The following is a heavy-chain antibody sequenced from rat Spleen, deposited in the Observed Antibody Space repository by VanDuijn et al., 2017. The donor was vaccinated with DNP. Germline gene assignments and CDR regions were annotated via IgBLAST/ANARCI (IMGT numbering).Heavy chain of an antibody. J-gene: IGHJ2*01. CDR3: ARWSDYFDY. CDR1: GYSITSSYR. D-gene: IGHD4-2*01. Sequence: EVQLQESGPGLVKPSQSLSLTCSVTGYSITSSYRWNWIRKFPGNKLEWMGYINSAGSTNYNPSLKGRISITSDTSKNQFLLQVNSVTTEDTATYYCARWSDYFDYWGQGVMVTVSS. CDR2: INSAGST. V-gene: IGHV3-3*01.